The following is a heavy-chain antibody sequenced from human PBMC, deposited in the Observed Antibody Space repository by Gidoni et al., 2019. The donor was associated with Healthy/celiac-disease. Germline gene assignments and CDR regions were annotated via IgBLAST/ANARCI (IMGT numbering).Heavy chain of an antibody. D-gene: IGHD1-26*01. CDR3: ARAGVGTNDLDY. J-gene: IGHJ4*02. CDR1: GGSISSYY. CDR2: IYYSGST. V-gene: IGHV4-59*01. Sequence: QVQLQESGPGLVKPSETLSLTCTVSGGSISSYYWSWIRQPPGKGLEWIGYIYYSGSTNYNPSLKSRVTISVDTSKNQFSLKLSSVTAADTAVYYCARAGVGTNDLDYWGQGTLVTVSS.